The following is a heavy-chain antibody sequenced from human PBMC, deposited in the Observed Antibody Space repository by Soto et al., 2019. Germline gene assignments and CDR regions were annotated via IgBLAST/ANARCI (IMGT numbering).Heavy chain of an antibody. Sequence: QVQLVQSGAEVKKPGASVKVSCKVSGYTLTELSMHWVRQAPGKGLEWMGGFDPEDGETIYAQKFQGRVTMTEHTSTDTAYMKLSSVRSEDTAVYYCACYCSSTSFYSVDRDYIWGSYRYDLNYFNYWSQGTLVTVSS. CDR2: FDPEDGET. D-gene: IGHD3-16*02. CDR1: GYTLTELS. V-gene: IGHV1-24*01. CDR3: ACYCSSTSFYSVDRDYIWGSYRYDLNYFNY. J-gene: IGHJ4*02.